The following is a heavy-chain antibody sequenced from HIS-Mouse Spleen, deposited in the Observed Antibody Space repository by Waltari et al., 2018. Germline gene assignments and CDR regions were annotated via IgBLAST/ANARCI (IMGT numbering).Heavy chain of an antibody. CDR3: AYGDYFDY. D-gene: IGHD4-17*01. Sequence: QPQLQESGPGLVKPSETLSLTCTVSGCSIRSSSSYWGWIRQPPGKGLEWIGSIYYSGSTYYNPSLKSRVTISVDTSKNQFSLKLSSVTAADTAVYYCAYGDYFDYWGQGTLVTVSS. V-gene: IGHV4-39*01. CDR1: GCSIRSSSSY. J-gene: IGHJ4*02. CDR2: IYYSGST.